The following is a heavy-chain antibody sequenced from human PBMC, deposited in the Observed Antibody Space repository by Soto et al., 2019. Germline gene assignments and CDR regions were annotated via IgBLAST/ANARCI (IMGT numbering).Heavy chain of an antibody. CDR3: ARLPYGGDKSYYYYYGMDG. CDR1: GYSFTSYW. D-gene: IGHD2-21*02. CDR2: IYPGDSDT. J-gene: IGHJ6*02. V-gene: IGHV5-51*01. Sequence: PGESLKISCKGSGYSFTSYWIGWVRQMPGKGLEWMGIIYPGDSDTRYSPSFQGQVTISADKSISTTYLQWSSLKASDTAMYYCARLPYGGDKSYYYYYGMDGWGQGTTVTVSS.